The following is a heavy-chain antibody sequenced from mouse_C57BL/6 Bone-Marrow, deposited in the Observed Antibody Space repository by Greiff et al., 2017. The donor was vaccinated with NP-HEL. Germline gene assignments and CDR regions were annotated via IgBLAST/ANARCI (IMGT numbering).Heavy chain of an antibody. Sequence: VKLQQPGAELVMPGASVKLSCKASGYTFTSYWMHWVKQRPGQGLEWIGEIDPSDSYTNYNQKFKGKSTLTVDKSSSTAYMQLSSLTSEDSAVYYCARGDDEDYWGQGTTLTVSS. CDR1: GYTFTSYW. D-gene: IGHD2-3*01. V-gene: IGHV1-69*01. J-gene: IGHJ2*01. CDR3: ARGDDEDY. CDR2: IDPSDSYT.